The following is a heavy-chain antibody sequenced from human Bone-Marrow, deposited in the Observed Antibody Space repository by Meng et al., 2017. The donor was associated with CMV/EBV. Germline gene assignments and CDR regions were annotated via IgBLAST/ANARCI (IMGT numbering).Heavy chain of an antibody. CDR1: GFTFSSYW. Sequence: GESLKISCAASGFTFSSYWMSWVRQAPGKGLEWVANIKQDGSGKYYVDSVKGRFTISRDNAKNSLYLQMNSLRAEDTAVYYCARDRSWGDYGWFDPWGQGTLVTVSS. CDR3: ARDRSWGDYGWFDP. V-gene: IGHV3-7*01. CDR2: IKQDGSGK. D-gene: IGHD3-16*01. J-gene: IGHJ5*02.